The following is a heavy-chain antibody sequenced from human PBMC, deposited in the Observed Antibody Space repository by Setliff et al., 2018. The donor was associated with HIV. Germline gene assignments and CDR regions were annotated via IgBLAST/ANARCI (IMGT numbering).Heavy chain of an antibody. CDR3: APRHHKYGFL. J-gene: IGHJ4*02. Sequence: KPSETLSLTCGVSGYSMSSGYYWGWIRQPPGKGLEWIWNVYHTGSTYYNPSLKSRVTISVDTSKNQFSLTLTSVTATDTAVYYCAPRHHKYGFLWGQGTLVTVSS. V-gene: IGHV4-38-2*01. CDR1: GYSMSSGYY. CDR2: VYHTGST. D-gene: IGHD3-10*01.